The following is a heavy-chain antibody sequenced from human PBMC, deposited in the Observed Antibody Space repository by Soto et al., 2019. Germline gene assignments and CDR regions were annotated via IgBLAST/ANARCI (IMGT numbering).Heavy chain of an antibody. CDR3: AKEVGDPIPPAVNYDFWSGQDY. CDR2: ISYDGSNK. Sequence: GGSLRLSCAASGFTFSSYGMHWVRQAPGKGLEWVAVISYDGSNKYYADSVKGRFTISRDNSKNTLYLQMNSLRAEDTAVYYCAKEVGDPIPPAVNYDFWSGQDYWGQGTLVTVSS. CDR1: GFTFSSYG. V-gene: IGHV3-30*18. D-gene: IGHD3-3*01. J-gene: IGHJ4*02.